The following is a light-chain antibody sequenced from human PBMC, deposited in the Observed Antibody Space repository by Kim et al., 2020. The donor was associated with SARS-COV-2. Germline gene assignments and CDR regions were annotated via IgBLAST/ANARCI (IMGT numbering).Light chain of an antibody. J-gene: IGKJ1*01. Sequence: LSPGERATRSCRASQSVSSSYLAWYQQKPGQAPRLLIYGASSRATGIPDRFSGSGSGTDFTLTISRLEPEDFAVYYCQQYGSSRTFGQGTKVEIK. CDR3: QQYGSSRT. CDR2: GAS. V-gene: IGKV3-20*01. CDR1: QSVSSSY.